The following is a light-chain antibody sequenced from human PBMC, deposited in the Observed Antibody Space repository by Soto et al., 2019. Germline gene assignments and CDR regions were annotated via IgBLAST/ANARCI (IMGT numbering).Light chain of an antibody. CDR3: LQDYDYPYT. V-gene: IGKV1-6*01. J-gene: IGKJ2*01. CDR1: QGIRDD. CDR2: AAS. Sequence: AIQMTQSPSSLSASVGDRVTITCRASQGIRDDLAWYQQRPGKAPKLLIYAASNLQSGVPSRFSGSGSGTDFTLIISGLQPEDFATYYCLQDYDYPYTFGQGTKLEIK.